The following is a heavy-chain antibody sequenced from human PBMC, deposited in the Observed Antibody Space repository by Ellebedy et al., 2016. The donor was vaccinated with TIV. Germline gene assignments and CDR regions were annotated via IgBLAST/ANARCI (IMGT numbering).Heavy chain of an antibody. J-gene: IGHJ4*02. CDR3: ARGPATVFGVVKPLDY. D-gene: IGHD3-3*01. CDR2: IKQDESEK. V-gene: IGHV3-7*01. CDR1: GFTFGNYW. Sequence: GGSLRLSCVASGFTFGNYWMDWVRQAPGKGLEWVANIKQDESEKYYVNSVKGRFTISRDNAKNSVYLQMNSLRAEDTAVYFCARGPATVFGVVKPLDYWGQGTLVTVSS.